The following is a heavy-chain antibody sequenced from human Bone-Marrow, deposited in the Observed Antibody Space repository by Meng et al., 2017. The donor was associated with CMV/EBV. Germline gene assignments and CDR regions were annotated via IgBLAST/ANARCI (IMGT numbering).Heavy chain of an antibody. J-gene: IGHJ4*02. CDR2: ISSSSSYI. CDR1: GFTFSSYA. D-gene: IGHD6-6*01. CDR3: ASPKAHLGVAARPGPLDY. Sequence: GESLKISCAASGFTFSSYAMSWVRQAPGKGLEWVSSISSSSSYIYYADSVKGRFTISRDNAKNSLYLQMNSLRAEDTAVYYCASPKAHLGVAARPGPLDYWGQGTLVTISS. V-gene: IGHV3-21*01.